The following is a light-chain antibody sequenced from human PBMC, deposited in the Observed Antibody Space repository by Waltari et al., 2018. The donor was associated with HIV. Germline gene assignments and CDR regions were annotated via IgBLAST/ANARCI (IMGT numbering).Light chain of an antibody. CDR2: DAS. J-gene: IGKJ4*01. CDR3: QQYNNWVT. CDR1: QSVGRF. V-gene: IGKV3-15*01. Sequence: EIVLSQSPVTLSVSPGARATLSCRASQSVGRFLAWYQHKPGQAPRLLIYDASTRATGIPVRFIGSGSGTEFTLAITSLQPEDVAIYYCQQYNNWVTFGGGTKVEIK.